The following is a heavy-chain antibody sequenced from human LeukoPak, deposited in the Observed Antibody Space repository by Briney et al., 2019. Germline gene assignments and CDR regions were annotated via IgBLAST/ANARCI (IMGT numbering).Heavy chain of an antibody. CDR2: VHYSGNT. J-gene: IGHJ4*02. CDR3: VGWQQRLFDY. CDR1: GGSISSYY. V-gene: IGHV4-59*01. D-gene: IGHD6-25*01. Sequence: SETLSLTCTVSGGSISSYYWSWIRQPPGKGLEWIGYVHYSGNTNYNPSLKSRVAMSVDTSKNQFSLKLISVTAADTAVYYCVGWQQRLFDYWGQGTLVTVSS.